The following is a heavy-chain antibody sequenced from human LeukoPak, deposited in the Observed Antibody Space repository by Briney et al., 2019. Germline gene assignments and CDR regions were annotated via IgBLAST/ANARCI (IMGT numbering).Heavy chain of an antibody. J-gene: IGHJ5*02. CDR2: IIPIFGTA. CDR1: GGTFSSYA. D-gene: IGHD6-13*01. Sequence: ASVKVSCKASGGTFSSYAISWVRQAPVQGLEWMGGIIPIFGTANYAQKFQGRVTITTDESTSTAYMELSSLRSEDTAVYYCARSPPLSSWYVNWFDPWGQGTLVTFSS. V-gene: IGHV1-69*05. CDR3: ARSPPLSSWYVNWFDP.